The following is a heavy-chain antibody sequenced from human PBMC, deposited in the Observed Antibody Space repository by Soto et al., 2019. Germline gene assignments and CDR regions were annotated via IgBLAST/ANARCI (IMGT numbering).Heavy chain of an antibody. V-gene: IGHV4-59*08. Sequence: SETLSLTCSFSGDSVTSHYLTWIRQSPEKGLEWIGYIYYTGFSHYNPSLKSRLTISVDTSKNQFSLKLSSVTAADTAVYYCARHFITSHYYYYYMDVWGKGTTVTVSS. CDR2: IYYTGFS. CDR1: GDSVTSHY. D-gene: IGHD1-20*01. CDR3: ARHFITSHYYYYYMDV. J-gene: IGHJ6*03.